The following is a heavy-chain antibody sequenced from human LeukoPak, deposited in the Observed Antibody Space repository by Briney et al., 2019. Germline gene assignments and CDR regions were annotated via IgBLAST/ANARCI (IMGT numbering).Heavy chain of an antibody. D-gene: IGHD2-8*01. V-gene: IGHV3-7*01. CDR2: IKGDGSEK. CDR1: VFTFRPWW. J-gene: IGHJ4*02. Sequence: GGSLRLPCAAWVFTFRPWWKRWVRQAPRKELDWVDHIKGDGSEKYSADSVKGRFTISRDNAKSSLYLQMNSLRAEDTALYCCARGGFGYVYFDYWGQGSLVTVSS. CDR3: ARGGFGYVYFDY.